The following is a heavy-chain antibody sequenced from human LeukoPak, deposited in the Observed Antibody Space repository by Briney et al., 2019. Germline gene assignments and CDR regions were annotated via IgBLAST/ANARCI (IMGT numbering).Heavy chain of an antibody. CDR2: VYNSEFT. J-gene: IGHJ4*02. D-gene: IGHD3-22*01. CDR3: ARGRLSSGYSN. CDR1: GASVSDYY. Sequence: SEPLSLPCSVSGASVSDYYYNWIRERPGKGLEWIGYVYNSEFTNFNPPLRSPVTISVYTSKNQFSLKLKSVTAADTDVYDCARGRLSSGYSNWGQGTLVTVSS. V-gene: IGHV4-59*02.